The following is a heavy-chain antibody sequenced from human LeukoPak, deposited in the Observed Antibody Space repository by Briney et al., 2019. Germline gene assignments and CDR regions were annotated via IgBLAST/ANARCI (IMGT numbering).Heavy chain of an antibody. CDR3: ARSEMGGYTFDH. CDR1: GGSLSSYY. CDR2: INYSGST. D-gene: IGHD5-24*01. J-gene: IGHJ4*02. V-gene: IGHV4-59*01. Sequence: PSETLSLTRTVSGGSLSSYYWSWIRQPPGQGLEYIGYINYSGSTNYNPSLKSRVTISVDRSKNQFSLKVSSVTAADTAVYYCARSEMGGYTFDHWGQGTLVTVSS.